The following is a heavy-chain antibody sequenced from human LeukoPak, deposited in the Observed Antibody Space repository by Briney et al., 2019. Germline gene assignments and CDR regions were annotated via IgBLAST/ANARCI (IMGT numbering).Heavy chain of an antibody. J-gene: IGHJ6*02. CDR1: GGSISSYY. CDR3: ASSEVDPLHLLSDYYGMDV. CDR2: IYYSGST. D-gene: IGHD5-12*01. Sequence: SETLSLTCTVSGGSISSYYWSWIRQPPGKGLEWIGYIYYSGSTNYNPSLKSRVTISVDTSKNQFSLKLSSVTAADTAVYYCASSEVDPLHLLSDYYGMDVWGQGTTVTVSS. V-gene: IGHV4-59*01.